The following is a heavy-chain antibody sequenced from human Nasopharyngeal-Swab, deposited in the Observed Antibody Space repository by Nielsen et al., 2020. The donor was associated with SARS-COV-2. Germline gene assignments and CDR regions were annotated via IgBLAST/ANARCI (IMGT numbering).Heavy chain of an antibody. CDR2: IYYSGST. J-gene: IGHJ3*02. V-gene: IGHV4-31*02. D-gene: IGHD3-3*01. CDR3: ARGDKAEITIFGVVIISAAFDI. Sequence: RQAPGKGLEWIGYIYYSGSTCYNPSLKSRVTISVDTSKNQFSLKLSSVTAADTAVYYCARGDKAEITIFGVVIISAAFDIWGQGTMVTVSS.